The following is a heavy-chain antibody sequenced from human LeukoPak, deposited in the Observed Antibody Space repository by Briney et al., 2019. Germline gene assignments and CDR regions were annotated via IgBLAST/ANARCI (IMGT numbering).Heavy chain of an antibody. Sequence: GASVKVSGKASGYTFTRYDINWVRQATGQGLEWMGWMNPNSGNTGYAQKFQGRVTITRNTSISTAYMELSSLRSEDTAVYYCARGPTRYYYYYMDAWGKGTTVTVSS. V-gene: IGHV1-8*03. CDR1: GYTFTRYD. CDR3: ARGPTRYYYYYMDA. J-gene: IGHJ6*03. CDR2: MNPNSGNT.